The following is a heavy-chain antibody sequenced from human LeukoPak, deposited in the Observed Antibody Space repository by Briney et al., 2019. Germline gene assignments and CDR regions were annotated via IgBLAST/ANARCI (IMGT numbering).Heavy chain of an antibody. V-gene: IGHV3-33*01. CDR2: IWYDGSNK. CDR1: GFTFSSYG. CDR3: ARDLFSSSWNPIPPGHLVGY. Sequence: PGRSLRLSCAASGFTFSSYGMHWVRQAPGKGLEWVAVIWYDGSNKYYADSVKGRFTISRDNSKNTLYLQMNSLRAEDTAVYYCARDLFSSSWNPIPPGHLVGYWGQGTLVTVSS. J-gene: IGHJ4*02. D-gene: IGHD6-13*01.